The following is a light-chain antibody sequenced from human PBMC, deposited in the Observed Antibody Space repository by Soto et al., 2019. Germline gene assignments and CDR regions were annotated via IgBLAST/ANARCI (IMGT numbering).Light chain of an antibody. CDR2: GAS. Sequence: EIVITQSPATLSVSPGERATLSCRASQSVSSNLAWNQQKPGQAPRLLIYGASTRATGIPARFSGSGSGTEFTLTISSLQSEDFAVYYCQQYNNWPGTFGGGTRWIS. CDR1: QSVSSN. CDR3: QQYNNWPGT. V-gene: IGKV3-15*01. J-gene: IGKJ4*01.